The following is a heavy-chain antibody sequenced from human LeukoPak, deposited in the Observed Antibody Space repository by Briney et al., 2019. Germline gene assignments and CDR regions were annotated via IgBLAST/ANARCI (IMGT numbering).Heavy chain of an antibody. J-gene: IGHJ4*02. CDR3: AKDQGIAVAGLFDY. CDR2: ISGSGGST. V-gene: IGHV3-23*01. CDR1: GLTFSSYA. Sequence: GGSLRLSCAASGLTFSSYAMSWVRQAPGKGLEWVSAISGSGGSTYYADSVKGRFTISRDNSKNTLYPQMNSLRAEDTAVYYCAKDQGIAVAGLFDYWGQGTLVTVSS. D-gene: IGHD6-19*01.